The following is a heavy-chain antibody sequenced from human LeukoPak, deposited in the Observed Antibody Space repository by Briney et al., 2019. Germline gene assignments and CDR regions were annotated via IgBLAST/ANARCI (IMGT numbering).Heavy chain of an antibody. CDR2: INTNSGGT. CDR1: GYTFTGYY. Sequence: ASVKVSCKASGYTFTGYYMHWVRQAPGQGLEWMGWINTNSGGTNYAQKFQGRVTMTRDTSISTAYMELSRLRSDDTAVYYCARDTAMVTYWFDPWGQGTLVTVSS. J-gene: IGHJ5*02. CDR3: ARDTAMVTYWFDP. D-gene: IGHD5-18*01. V-gene: IGHV1-2*02.